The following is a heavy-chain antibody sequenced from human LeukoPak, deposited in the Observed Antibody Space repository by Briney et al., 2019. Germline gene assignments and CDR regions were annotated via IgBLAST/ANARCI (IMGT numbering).Heavy chain of an antibody. J-gene: IGHJ3*02. CDR2: IYYSGST. CDR1: GGSISSGDYY. V-gene: IGHV4-30-4*01. Sequence: PSETLSLTCTVSGGSISSGDYYWSWIRQPPGKGLEWIVYIYYSGSTYYNPSLKSRVTISVDTSKNQFSLKLSSVTAADTAVYYCARDLGYCSSTSCLAQSFDIWGQGTMVTVSS. CDR3: ARDLGYCSSTSCLAQSFDI. D-gene: IGHD2-2*01.